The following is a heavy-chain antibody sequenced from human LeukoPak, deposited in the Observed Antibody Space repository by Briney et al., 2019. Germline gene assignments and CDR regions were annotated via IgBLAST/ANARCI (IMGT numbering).Heavy chain of an antibody. V-gene: IGHV4-39*07. CDR3: ARVSLIVAIGH. CDR2: IYYSGST. J-gene: IGHJ4*02. D-gene: IGHD2/OR15-2a*01. Sequence: SETLSLTCTVSGGSISSSSYYWGWNRQPPGEGLEWIGSIYYSGSTYYNPSLKSRVTISVDTSKNQFSLKLSSVTAADTAVYYCARVSLIVAIGHWGQGTLVTVSS. CDR1: GGSISSSSYY.